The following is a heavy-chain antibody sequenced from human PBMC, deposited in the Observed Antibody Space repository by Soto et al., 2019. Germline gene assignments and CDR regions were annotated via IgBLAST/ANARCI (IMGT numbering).Heavy chain of an antibody. D-gene: IGHD3-10*01. CDR2: IYSNGFT. V-gene: IGHV4-31*03. CDR1: GDSVSSGGYY. Sequence: PSETLSLTCIVSGDSVSSGGYYWSWIRQHPGKGLEWIGYIYSNGFTYYNPSLKSRVTISVDTSKNQFSLKLSSVTAADTAVYYCARYDEGYYAPLGLDPWGQGTLVTVSS. J-gene: IGHJ5*02. CDR3: ARYDEGYYAPLGLDP.